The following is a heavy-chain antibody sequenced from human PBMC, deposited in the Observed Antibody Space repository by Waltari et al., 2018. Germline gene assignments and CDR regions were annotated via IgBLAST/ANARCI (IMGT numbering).Heavy chain of an antibody. CDR2: IIPILGIA. V-gene: IGHV1-69*08. CDR3: ARDLTCGGDCSIWFDP. J-gene: IGHJ5*02. D-gene: IGHD2-21*02. Sequence: QVQLVQSGAEVKKPGSSVKVSCKASGGTFSSYTISWVRQAPGQGLEWMGRIIPILGIANYDQKFQGRVTITADKSTSTAYMELSSLRSEDTAVYYCARDLTCGGDCSIWFDPWGQGTLVTVSS. CDR1: GGTFSSYT.